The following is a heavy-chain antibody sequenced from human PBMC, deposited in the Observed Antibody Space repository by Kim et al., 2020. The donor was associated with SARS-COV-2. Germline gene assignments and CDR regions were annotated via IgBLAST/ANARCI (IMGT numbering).Heavy chain of an antibody. CDR3: VKEASRLKDFDF. V-gene: IGHV1-46*01. J-gene: IGHJ4*02. Sequence: RYEQNFQGRVTMTRDTSANTVYMEVSSLRSEDTAIYYCVKEASRLKDFDFWGQGTLVIVSS.